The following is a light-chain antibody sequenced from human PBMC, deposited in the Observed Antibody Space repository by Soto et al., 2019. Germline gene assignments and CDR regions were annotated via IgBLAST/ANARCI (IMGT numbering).Light chain of an antibody. V-gene: IGKV3-15*01. Sequence: EIVMTQSPATLSVSPGERATLSCRASHSVSSKLAWYQQKPGQAPRLLIYGASTRATGIPARFSGSGSGTEFTLIISSLQSEDSAVYYCQQYNSWLWTFGQGTKVDIK. CDR2: GAS. CDR1: HSVSSK. CDR3: QQYNSWLWT. J-gene: IGKJ1*01.